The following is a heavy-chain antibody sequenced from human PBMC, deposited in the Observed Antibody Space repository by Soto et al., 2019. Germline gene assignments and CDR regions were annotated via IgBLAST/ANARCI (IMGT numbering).Heavy chain of an antibody. Sequence: GASVKVSCKASGGTFSSYAISWVRQAPGQGLEWMGGIIPIFGTANYAQKFQGRVTITADESTSTAYMELSSLRSEDTAVYYCARSLTTRYYYDSSGYYLPHGIYYYGMDVWGQGNTVTVSS. V-gene: IGHV1-69*13. CDR2: IIPIFGTA. CDR3: ARSLTTRYYYDSSGYYLPHGIYYYGMDV. CDR1: GGTFSSYA. D-gene: IGHD3-22*01. J-gene: IGHJ6*02.